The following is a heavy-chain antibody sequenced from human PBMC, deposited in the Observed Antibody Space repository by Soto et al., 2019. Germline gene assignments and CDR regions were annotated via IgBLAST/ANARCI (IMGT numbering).Heavy chain of an antibody. J-gene: IGHJ5*02. V-gene: IGHV5-10-1*01. CDR2: IDPSDSYT. CDR1: GYSFTSYW. CDR3: ARQYCSGGSCYSVWFVP. D-gene: IGHD2-15*01. Sequence: GESLKISCNGSGYSFTSYWISWVRQMPGKGLEWMGRIDPSDSYTNYSPSFQGHVTISADKSISTAYLQWSSLKASDTAMYYCARQYCSGGSCYSVWFVPWGQGTLVTVYS.